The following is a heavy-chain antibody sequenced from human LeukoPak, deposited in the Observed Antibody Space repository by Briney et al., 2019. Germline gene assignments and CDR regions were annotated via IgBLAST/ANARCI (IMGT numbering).Heavy chain of an antibody. D-gene: IGHD6-25*01. V-gene: IGHV3-23*01. Sequence: PGGSLRLSCAVSGITLSNYGMSWVRQAPGKGLEWVAGISDSGGRTNYADSVKGRFTISRDNPKNTLYLQMNSLRAEDTAVYYCAGGAGYFDIWGQGTMVTVSS. J-gene: IGHJ3*02. CDR2: ISDSGGRT. CDR3: AGGAGYFDI. CDR1: GITLSNYG.